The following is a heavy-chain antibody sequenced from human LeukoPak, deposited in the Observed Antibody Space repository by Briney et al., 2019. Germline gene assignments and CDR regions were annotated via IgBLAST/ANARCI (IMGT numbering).Heavy chain of an antibody. CDR1: GDSISSCGYY. CDR3: ARDSSGYYVFDY. CDR2: NYHSGIA. V-gene: IGHV4-31*03. D-gene: IGHD3-22*01. J-gene: IGHJ4*02. Sequence: SEALSLTCTVSGDSISSCGYYWIWMPHTPAKGLEWLGYNYHSGIAYYNPSLKSRITISVDTSKNQFSLNMSSVTVADTAVYYCARDSSGYYVFDYWGPGTPVTVSP.